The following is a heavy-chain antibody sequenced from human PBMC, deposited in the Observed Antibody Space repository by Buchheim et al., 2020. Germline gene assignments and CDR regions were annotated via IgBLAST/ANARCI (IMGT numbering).Heavy chain of an antibody. Sequence: EVHLVESGGGLVQPGGSLRLSCAASEFTFSSYEMNWVRQAPGKGLEWISYVSPSGNTVYYADSVKGRFAISRDNAKNSLYLQMHSLRAEDTAVYYCASKHDYWGQGTL. CDR1: EFTFSSYE. V-gene: IGHV3-48*03. CDR2: VSPSGNTV. J-gene: IGHJ4*02. CDR3: ASKHDY.